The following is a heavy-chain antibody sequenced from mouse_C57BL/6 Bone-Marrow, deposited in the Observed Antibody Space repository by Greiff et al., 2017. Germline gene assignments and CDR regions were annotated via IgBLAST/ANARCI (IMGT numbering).Heavy chain of an antibody. CDR1: GFTFSDYY. Sequence: EVKLMESGGGLVQPGGSLKLSCAASGFTFSDYYMYWVRQTPEKRLEWVAYISNGGGSTYYPDTVKGRFTISRDNAKNTLYLQMSRLKSEDTAMYYCARQGGPYYAMDYWGQGTSVTVSS. J-gene: IGHJ4*01. D-gene: IGHD1-1*02. V-gene: IGHV5-12*01. CDR2: ISNGGGST. CDR3: ARQGGPYYAMDY.